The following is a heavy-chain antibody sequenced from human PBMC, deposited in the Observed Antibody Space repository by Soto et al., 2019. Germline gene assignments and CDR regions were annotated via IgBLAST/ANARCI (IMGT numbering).Heavy chain of an antibody. CDR2: IYPADSDT. J-gene: IGHJ3*02. Sequence: PGESLKISCEGSGYIFTTNWIGWVRQMPGNGLEWMGIIYPADSDTRYSPSFQGQVTISADKSISTAYLQWSSLKASDTAMYYCARAYGARFDIWGQGTMVTVSS. CDR3: ARAYGARFDI. V-gene: IGHV5-51*01. CDR1: GYIFTTNW. D-gene: IGHD4-17*01.